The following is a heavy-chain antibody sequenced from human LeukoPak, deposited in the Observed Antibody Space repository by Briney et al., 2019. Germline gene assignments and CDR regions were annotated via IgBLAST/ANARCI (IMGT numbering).Heavy chain of an antibody. V-gene: IGHV4-38-2*02. CDR3: ARGRDYFDY. J-gene: IGHJ4*02. CDR2: INHSGST. Sequence: SETLSLTCTVSGYSISSGYYWSWIRQPPGKGLEWIGEINHSGSTNYNPSLKSRVTISVDTSKNQFSLKLSSVTAADTAVYYCARGRDYFDYWGQGTLVTVSS. CDR1: GYSISSGYY.